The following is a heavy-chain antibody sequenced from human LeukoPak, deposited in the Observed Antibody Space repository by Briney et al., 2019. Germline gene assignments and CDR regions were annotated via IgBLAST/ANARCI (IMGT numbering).Heavy chain of an antibody. CDR3: ARVTYESNGPFAFDI. V-gene: IGHV4-31*01. CDR2: IYYSGST. J-gene: IGHJ3*02. D-gene: IGHD3-22*01. Sequence: SESLSLTCTLSGASISSGGYCWSWIHQHPGKGLEWFGSIYYSGSTYYTPFLKTHVTISVDTSKNQFHLKLSSVTAADTAVYYCARVTYESNGPFAFDIWGQGTIVTVSS. CDR1: GASISSGGYC.